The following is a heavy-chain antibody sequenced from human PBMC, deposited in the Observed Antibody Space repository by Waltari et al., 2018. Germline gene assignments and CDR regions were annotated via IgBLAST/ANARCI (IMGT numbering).Heavy chain of an antibody. Sequence: QVQLVQSGAEVKKPGASVKISCKASGYTFIDTYVQWVRQAPGQGLEWMGWTNPKRGGTNYAQNFQGRVTLTRDTSISTTYMELSRLRSDDTAVYYCTRGNSFDIWGQGTMVTVSS. CDR2: TNPKRGGT. CDR1: GYTFIDTY. CDR3: TRGNSFDI. V-gene: IGHV1-2*02. J-gene: IGHJ3*02.